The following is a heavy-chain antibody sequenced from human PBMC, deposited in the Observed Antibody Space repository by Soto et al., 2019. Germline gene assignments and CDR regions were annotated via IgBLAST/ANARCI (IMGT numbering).Heavy chain of an antibody. CDR3: ARPRYPGRCYYGMDV. V-gene: IGHV5-51*01. Sequence: PGESLKISCKGSGYSFTSYWIGWVRQMPGKGLECMGIIYPGDSDTRYSPSFQGQVTISADKSISTAYLQWSSLKASDTAMYYCARPRYPGRCYYGMDVWGQGTTVTVSS. D-gene: IGHD2-15*01. J-gene: IGHJ6*02. CDR1: GYSFTSYW. CDR2: IYPGDSDT.